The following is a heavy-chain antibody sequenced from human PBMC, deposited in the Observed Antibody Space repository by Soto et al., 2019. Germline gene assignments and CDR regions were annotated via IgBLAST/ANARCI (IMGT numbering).Heavy chain of an antibody. D-gene: IGHD3-3*01. J-gene: IGHJ6*02. CDR2: IIPIFGST. CDR1: GGTFSSYA. Sequence: QVQLVQSGAEVKKPGSSVKVSCKASGGTFSSYAISWVRQAPGQGLEWMGGIIPIFGSTNYAQKFQGRVTITAAESTSTAYMELSSLRSEAPAVYYCARGGLRFLDCAMDVWGQGTTVTVSS. CDR3: ARGGLRFLDCAMDV. V-gene: IGHV1-69*12.